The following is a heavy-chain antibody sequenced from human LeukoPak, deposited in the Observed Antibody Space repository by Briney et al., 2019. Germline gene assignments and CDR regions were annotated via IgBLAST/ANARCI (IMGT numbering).Heavy chain of an antibody. V-gene: IGHV3-30-3*01. CDR2: ISYDGSNK. CDR3: ASLYGDDGPVDY. J-gene: IGHJ4*02. D-gene: IGHD4-17*01. Sequence: LGRSLRLSCAASGFTFSSYAMHWVRQAPGKGLEWVAVISYDGSNKYYADSVKGRFTISRDNSKNTLYLQMNSLRAEDTAVYYCASLYGDDGPVDYWGQGTLVTVSS. CDR1: GFTFSSYA.